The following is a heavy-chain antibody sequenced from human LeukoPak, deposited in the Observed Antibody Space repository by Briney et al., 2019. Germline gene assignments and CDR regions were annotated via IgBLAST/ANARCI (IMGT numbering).Heavy chain of an antibody. CDR3: ARGSTSDWPLDH. D-gene: IGHD2-2*01. CDR1: GYTFSDYA. Sequence: GASVEVSCKASGYTFSDYAMHWVRQAPGQRFEWMGWIDAGNGDTRYSQKFQGRVTTTRDTSASTAYIELRSLRSEDTAMYYYARGSTSDWPLDHWGQETLVTISS. CDR2: IDAGNGDT. V-gene: IGHV1-3*01. J-gene: IGHJ4*02.